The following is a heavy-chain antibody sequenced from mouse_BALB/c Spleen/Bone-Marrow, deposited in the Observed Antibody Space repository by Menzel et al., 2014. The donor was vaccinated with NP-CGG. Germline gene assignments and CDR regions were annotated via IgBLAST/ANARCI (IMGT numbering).Heavy chain of an antibody. CDR2: ILPGSGST. CDR3: ARRVPFAY. Sequence: VMLVESGAELMKPGASVKISCKATGYTFSSYWIEWVRQRPGHGLEWIGEILPGSGSTNYNEKFKGKATFTADTSSNTAYMQLSSLTSEDSAVYYCARRVPFAYWGQGTLVTVSA. CDR1: GYTFSSYW. J-gene: IGHJ3*01. V-gene: IGHV1-9*01.